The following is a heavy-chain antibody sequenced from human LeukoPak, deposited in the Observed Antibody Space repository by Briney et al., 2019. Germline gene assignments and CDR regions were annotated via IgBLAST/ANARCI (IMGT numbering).Heavy chain of an antibody. D-gene: IGHD3-10*01. V-gene: IGHV3-21*04. CDR2: ISSSSDYI. CDR1: GFTFSDYS. J-gene: IGHJ4*02. Sequence: GGSLRLSCPASGFTFSDYSMSWVRQAPGKGLEWVSSISSSSDYIYYADSVKGRFTISRDNAKNSYLQMNSLRAEDTAVYYCARDGHAYGRGSPHYWGQGTLVTVSS. CDR3: ARDGHAYGRGSPHY.